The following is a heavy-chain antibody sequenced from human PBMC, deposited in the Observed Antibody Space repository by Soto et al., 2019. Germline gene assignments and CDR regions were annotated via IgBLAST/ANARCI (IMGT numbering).Heavy chain of an antibody. CDR2: ISYDGSNK. D-gene: IGHD6-13*01. J-gene: IGHJ6*02. CDR1: GFTFSSYG. V-gene: IGHV3-30*18. CDR3: AKDQGGSSWYYYYYGMDV. Sequence: GGSLRLSCAAAGFTFSSYGMHWVRQAPGKGLEWVAVISYDGSNKYYADSVKGRFTISRDNSKNTLYLQMDSLRAEDTAVYYCAKDQGGSSWYYYYYGMDVWGQGTTVTVSS.